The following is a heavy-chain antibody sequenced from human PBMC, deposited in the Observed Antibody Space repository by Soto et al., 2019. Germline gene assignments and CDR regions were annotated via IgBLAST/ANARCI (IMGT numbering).Heavy chain of an antibody. J-gene: IGHJ5*01. V-gene: IGHV3-23*01. Sequence: ASLRGSGAPSGCNSSTDATSWVRRSPGKRLEWGSAISGSGGSTYYADSVKGGVTISRDNSKNTLYLQMNSLRAEDTAVYYCAKSRTFFFYFNGAYENLFYSRAQRSAVPVS. CDR2: ISGSGGST. CDR1: GCNSSTDA. D-gene: IGHD2-8*01. CDR3: AKSRTFFFYFNGAYENLFYS.